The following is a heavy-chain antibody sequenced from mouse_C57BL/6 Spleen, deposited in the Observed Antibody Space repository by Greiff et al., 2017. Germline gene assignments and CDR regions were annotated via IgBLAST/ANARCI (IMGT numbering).Heavy chain of an antibody. Sequence: EVKLMESGAELVRPGASVKLSCTASGFNIKDDYMHWVKQRPEQGLEWIGWIDPENGDTEYASKFQGKATITADTSSNPAYLQLSSLTSEDTAVYYCTTARYFDVWGTGTTVTVSS. CDR3: TTARYFDV. CDR2: IDPENGDT. V-gene: IGHV14-4*01. J-gene: IGHJ1*03. CDR1: GFNIKDDY.